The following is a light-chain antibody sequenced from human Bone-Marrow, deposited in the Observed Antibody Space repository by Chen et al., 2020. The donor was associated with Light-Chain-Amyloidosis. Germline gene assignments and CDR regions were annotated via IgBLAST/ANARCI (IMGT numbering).Light chain of an antibody. CDR2: LGS. Sequence: IVMTQSPLSLPVTPGEPASISCRSSQSLLHSNGYNYLDWYLQKPGQSPQLLIYLGSNRASEVPDRLSGSGSGTDFTLKISRVEAEDVGVYYCMQALQTPRTFGQGTKVEIK. CDR1: QSLLHSNGYNY. CDR3: MQALQTPRT. V-gene: IGKV2-28*01. J-gene: IGKJ1*01.